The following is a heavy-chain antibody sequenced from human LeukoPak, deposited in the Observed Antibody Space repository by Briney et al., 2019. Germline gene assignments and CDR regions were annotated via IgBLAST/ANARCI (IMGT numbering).Heavy chain of an antibody. Sequence: SVNVSCKASGGTFSSYAISWVRQAPGQGLEWMGGITPMFGTANYAQKFQGRVTITADESTSTAYMELSSLRSEDTAVYYCVRDGSYYDSSGYYYLYWGQGTLVTVSS. CDR3: VRDGSYYDSSGYYYLY. CDR1: GGTFSSYA. CDR2: ITPMFGTA. V-gene: IGHV1-69*13. D-gene: IGHD3-22*01. J-gene: IGHJ4*02.